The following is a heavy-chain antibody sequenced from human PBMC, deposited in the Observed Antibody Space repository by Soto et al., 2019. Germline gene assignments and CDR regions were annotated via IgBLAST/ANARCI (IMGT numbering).Heavy chain of an antibody. D-gene: IGHD3-3*01. V-gene: IGHV4-59*08. CDR1: GGSIISYY. J-gene: IGHJ4*02. CDR3: ARRTNTIFGGHFDY. Sequence: PSETLSLTCTVSGGSIISYYWSWIRQPPGKGLEWIGYIYYSGSTNYNPSLKSRVTISVDTSKNQFSLKLSSVTAADTAVHYCARRTNTIFGGHFDYWGQGTLVTVS. CDR2: IYYSGST.